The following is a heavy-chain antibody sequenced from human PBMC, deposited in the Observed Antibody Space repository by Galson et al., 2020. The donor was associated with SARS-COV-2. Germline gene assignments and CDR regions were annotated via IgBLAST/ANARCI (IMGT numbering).Heavy chain of an antibody. CDR1: GGSISTSSYY. CDR3: ARRKYYNYYMDV. Sequence: SETLSLTCTVSGGSISTSSYYWGWIRQPPGKGLEWIGTISYTGSTYYNPSLKSRVFISVDTSKNQFSLTLRSVTAADTGVYYCARRKYYNYYMDVWGKGTTVTISS. J-gene: IGHJ6*03. V-gene: IGHV4-39*01. CDR2: ISYTGST.